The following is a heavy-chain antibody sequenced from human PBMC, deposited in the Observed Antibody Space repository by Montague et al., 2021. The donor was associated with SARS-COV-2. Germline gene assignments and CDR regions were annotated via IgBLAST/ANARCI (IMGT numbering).Heavy chain of an antibody. CDR1: GYSISSGYY. Sequence: ETLSLTCTVSGYSISSGYYWCGILQPPGKGLEWIGGIYHIGSTYYNPSLKSRVTISVDKSKNQFSLQLSSVTAADTAVYYYARDCRYYNFWSGRARTSTDYWGQGTLVTVSS. V-gene: IGHV4-38-2*02. CDR3: ARDCRYYNFWSGRARTSTDY. J-gene: IGHJ4*02. D-gene: IGHD3-3*01. CDR2: IYHIGST.